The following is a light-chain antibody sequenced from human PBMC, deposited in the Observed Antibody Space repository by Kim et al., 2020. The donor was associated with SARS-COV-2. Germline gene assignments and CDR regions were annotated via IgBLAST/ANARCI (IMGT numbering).Light chain of an antibody. CDR1: KLRDKY. V-gene: IGLV3-1*01. CDR2: QDT. CDR3: PAWASSTYV. Sequence: VSPGQTARLTCSGDKLRDKYASCSQQPPGQSPVVVIYQDTKRPSGIPARFSGSTSGTTATLTIRGTQAIDEADSYCPAWASSTYVFGTGTTVTVL. J-gene: IGLJ1*01.